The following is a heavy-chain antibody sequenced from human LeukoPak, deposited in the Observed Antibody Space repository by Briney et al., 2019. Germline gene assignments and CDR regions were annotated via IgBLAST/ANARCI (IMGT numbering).Heavy chain of an antibody. CDR1: GGSISSGSYY. V-gene: IGHV4-39*01. Sequence: TSETLSLTCTVSGGSISSGSYYWSWIRQPPGKGLEWIGSIYYSGSTYYNPSLKSRVTISVDTSKNQFSLKLSSVTAADTAVYYCARQNEEQLIFDYWGQGTLVTVSS. CDR3: ARQNEEQLIFDY. J-gene: IGHJ4*02. D-gene: IGHD6-13*01. CDR2: IYYSGST.